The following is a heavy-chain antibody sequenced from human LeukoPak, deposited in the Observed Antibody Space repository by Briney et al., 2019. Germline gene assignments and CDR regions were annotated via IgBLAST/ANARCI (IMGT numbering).Heavy chain of an antibody. J-gene: IGHJ4*02. CDR2: IYYSGST. V-gene: IGHV4-31*03. CDR1: GGSISIGGYY. CDR3: ARRGTTNDYGDYVD. D-gene: IGHD4-17*01. Sequence: PSETLSLTCTVSGGSISIGGYYWSWIRQHPGKGLEWIGYIYYSGSTYYNPSLKSRVTISVDKSRNQFSLKLSSVTAADTAVYYCARRGTTNDYGDYVDWGQGTLVTVSS.